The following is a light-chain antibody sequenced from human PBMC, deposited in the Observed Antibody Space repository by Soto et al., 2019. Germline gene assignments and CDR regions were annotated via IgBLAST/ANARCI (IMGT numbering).Light chain of an antibody. CDR2: GAS. J-gene: IGKJ2*01. CDR3: QQYNSWPPYT. Sequence: EIVMTQSPATLSVSPGERATLSCRASQSVSSNLAWYQQKPGQAPRLLISGASTRATGIPGRFSGSGSGTELTLTISSLQYEDFVVYYCQQYNSWPPYTFGQGTKLEIK. V-gene: IGKV3-15*01. CDR1: QSVSSN.